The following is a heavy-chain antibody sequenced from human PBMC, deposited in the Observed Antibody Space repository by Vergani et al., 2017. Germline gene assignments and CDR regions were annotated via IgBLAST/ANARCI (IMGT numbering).Heavy chain of an antibody. CDR3: ARMCGGLVAFNDY. CDR2: IDWDDDK. CDR1: GFSLSTSGMC. V-gene: IGHV2-70*15. J-gene: IGHJ4*02. Sequence: QVTLRESGPALVKPTQTLTLTCTFSGFSLSTSGMCVSWIRQPPGKALEWLARIDWDDDKYYSTYLKTRLTIAKDTSKNQVVLTMTDMDPVDTATYYCARMCGGLVAFNDYWGQGTLVTVSS. D-gene: IGHD2-15*01.